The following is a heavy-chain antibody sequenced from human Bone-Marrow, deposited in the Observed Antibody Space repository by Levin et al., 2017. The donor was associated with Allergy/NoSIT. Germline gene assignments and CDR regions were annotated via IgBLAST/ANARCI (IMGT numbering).Heavy chain of an antibody. CDR1: GGSNSNYY. CDR2: IFTTVST. J-gene: IGHJ5*02. CDR3: ARGGNWFDP. Sequence: SQTLSLTCLVSGGSNSNYYWSWIRQPAGKGLEWIGNIFTTVSTNYNPSLKNRVTMSMGPSKNQFSLNLTSVTAADTAVYYCARGGNWFDPWGQGTPVTVSS. D-gene: IGHD3-10*01. V-gene: IGHV4-4*07.